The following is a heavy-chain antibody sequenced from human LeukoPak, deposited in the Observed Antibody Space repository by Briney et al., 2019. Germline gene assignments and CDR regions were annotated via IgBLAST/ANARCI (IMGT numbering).Heavy chain of an antibody. CDR3: ARVGWIYDSSGYYQGHYFDY. Sequence: PGGSLRLSCAASGFTFSSYSMNWVRQAPGKGLEWVSSISSSSSYIYYADSVKGRFTISRDNAKNSLYLQMNSLRAEDTAVYYCARVGWIYDSSGYYQGHYFDYWGQGTLVTVSS. D-gene: IGHD3-22*01. V-gene: IGHV3-21*01. CDR1: GFTFSSYS. J-gene: IGHJ4*02. CDR2: ISSSSSYI.